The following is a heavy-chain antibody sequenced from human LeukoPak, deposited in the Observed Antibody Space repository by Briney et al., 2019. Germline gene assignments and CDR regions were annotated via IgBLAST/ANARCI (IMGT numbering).Heavy chain of an antibody. CDR3: AREATMVRGLSWFDP. D-gene: IGHD3-10*01. CDR2: IYYSGIT. J-gene: IGHJ5*02. V-gene: IGHV4-59*12. Sequence: SETLSLTCTVSGGSISSYYWSWIRQPPGKGLEWIGYIYYSGITNYNPSLKSRVTISVDTSNNQFSLKLTSVTAADTAVYYCAREATMVRGLSWFDPWGQGTLVTVSS. CDR1: GGSISSYY.